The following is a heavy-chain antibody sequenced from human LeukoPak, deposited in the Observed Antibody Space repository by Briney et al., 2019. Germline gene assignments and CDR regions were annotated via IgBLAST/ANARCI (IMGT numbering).Heavy chain of an antibody. Sequence: GGSLRLSCTASGFTFGDYVMSWVRQAPGKGLEWVGFIRSKAYGGTTKNAASVKGRFTISRDDSRSIAYLQMNSLKTEDTAVYYCTRRYNYDSSGYYYVRDAFDIWGQGTMSPSLQ. CDR3: TRRYNYDSSGYYYVRDAFDI. D-gene: IGHD3-22*01. V-gene: IGHV3-49*04. J-gene: IGHJ3*02. CDR2: IRSKAYGGTT. CDR1: GFTFGDYV.